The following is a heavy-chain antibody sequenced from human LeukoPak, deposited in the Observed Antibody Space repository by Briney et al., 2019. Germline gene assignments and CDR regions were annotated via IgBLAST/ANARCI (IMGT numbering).Heavy chain of an antibody. CDR1: GGSISSSSYY. CDR2: IYYSGST. D-gene: IGHD2-15*01. J-gene: IGHJ4*02. V-gene: IGHV4-39*01. Sequence: PSETLSLTCTVSGGSISSSSYYWGWIRQPPGKGLEWIGSIYYSGSTYYNPSLKSRVTISVDTSKNQFSLKVTSVTAADTAVYYCVIHGEGYCSGGSCYVDYWGQGTLVTVSS. CDR3: VIHGEGYCSGGSCYVDY.